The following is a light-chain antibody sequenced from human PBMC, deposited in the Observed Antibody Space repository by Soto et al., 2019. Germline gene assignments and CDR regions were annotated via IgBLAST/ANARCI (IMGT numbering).Light chain of an antibody. J-gene: IGLJ1*01. CDR3: GSITRSSTSV. Sequence: ALSHPASVSGSPGQSVTISCTGTSSDVGGFEYVSWYQHQPGKAPKLIIYDVTKRPSGVSNRFSGSKSGNTASLTISGIQAEDEGDYYCGSITRSSTSVFGTGTKVTVL. CDR2: DVT. V-gene: IGLV2-14*01. CDR1: SSDVGGFEY.